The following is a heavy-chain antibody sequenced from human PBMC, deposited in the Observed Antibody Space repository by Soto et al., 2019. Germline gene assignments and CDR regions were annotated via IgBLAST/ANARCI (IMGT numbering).Heavy chain of an antibody. CDR2: IIPILGTA. D-gene: IGHD6-13*01. Sequence: GASVKVSCKASGGTFSSYAISWVRQAPGQGLEWMGGIIPILGTANYAQKFQGRVTITADESTSTAYMELSSLRSEDTAVYYCAREGLAAAGRVYYYGMDVWGQGTTVTVSS. V-gene: IGHV1-69*13. CDR1: GGTFSSYA. J-gene: IGHJ6*02. CDR3: AREGLAAAGRVYYYGMDV.